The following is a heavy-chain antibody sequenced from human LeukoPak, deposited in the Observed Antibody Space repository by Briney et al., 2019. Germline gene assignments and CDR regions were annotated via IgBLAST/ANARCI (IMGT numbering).Heavy chain of an antibody. Sequence: ASVKVSCKASRYTFTSYDINWVRQATGQGLEWMGWMNPNSGNTGYAQKFQGRVTMTRNTSINTAYMEPSSLRSEDTAVYYCAREPDYYDSSGMFDPWGQGTLVTVSS. J-gene: IGHJ5*02. CDR3: AREPDYYDSSGMFDP. CDR1: RYTFTSYD. CDR2: MNPNSGNT. V-gene: IGHV1-8*01. D-gene: IGHD3-22*01.